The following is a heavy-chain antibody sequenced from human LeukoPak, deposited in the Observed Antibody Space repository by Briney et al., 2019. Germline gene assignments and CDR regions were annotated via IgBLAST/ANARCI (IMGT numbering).Heavy chain of an antibody. CDR3: AKDRGYYGSGSYYAPMSWFDP. J-gene: IGHJ5*02. CDR1: GFTFSNFG. V-gene: IGHV3-23*01. CDR2: ISGSGGST. D-gene: IGHD3-10*01. Sequence: GGSLRLSCAASGFTFSNFGMSWVRQAPGKGLEWVSVISGSGGSTYYADSVKGRFTISRDNSKNTLYLQMNSLRAEDTAVYYCAKDRGYYGSGSYYAPMSWFDPWGQGTLVTVSS.